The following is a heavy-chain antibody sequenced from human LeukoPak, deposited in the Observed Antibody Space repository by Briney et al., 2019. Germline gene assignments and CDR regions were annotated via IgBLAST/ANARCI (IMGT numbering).Heavy chain of an antibody. J-gene: IGHJ4*02. CDR1: GFTFSSYS. V-gene: IGHV3-7*01. Sequence: GGSLRLSCAASGFTFSSYSMTWVRQAPRKGLEWVATINHDGSDKYYVDSVKGRFTISRDNAKNSLYLQMNSLRAEDTAVYYCARKGVHIDYWGQGTLVTVSS. CDR3: ARKGVHIDY. CDR2: INHDGSDK. D-gene: IGHD1-1*01.